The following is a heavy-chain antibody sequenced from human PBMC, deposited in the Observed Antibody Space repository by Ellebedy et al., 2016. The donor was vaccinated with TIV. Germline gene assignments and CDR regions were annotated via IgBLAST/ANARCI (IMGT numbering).Heavy chain of an antibody. J-gene: IGHJ4*02. CDR1: GFTFSNAW. D-gene: IGHD4-17*01. CDR2: IKSKTDGGTT. CDR3: TTGGWTTVTSTYYFDY. V-gene: IGHV3-15*01. Sequence: GESLKISCAASGFTFSNAWMSWVRQAPGKGLEWVGRIKSKTDGGTTDYAAPVKGRFTISRDDSKNTLYLQMNSLKTEDTAVYYCTTGGWTTVTSTYYFDYWGQGTLVTVSS.